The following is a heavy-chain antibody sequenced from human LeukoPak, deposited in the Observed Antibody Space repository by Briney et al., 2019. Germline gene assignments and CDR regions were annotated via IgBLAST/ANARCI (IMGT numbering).Heavy chain of an antibody. CDR1: GGSFSGYY. CDR3: ARGTTGTYSYFDY. Sequence: SETLSLTCAVYGGSFSGYYWSWIRQPPGKGLEWIGEINHSGSTNYNPSLKSRVTISVDTSKNQFSLKLSSVTAADTAAYYCARGTTGTYSYFDYWGQGTLVTVSS. V-gene: IGHV4-34*01. CDR2: INHSGST. J-gene: IGHJ4*02. D-gene: IGHD1-1*01.